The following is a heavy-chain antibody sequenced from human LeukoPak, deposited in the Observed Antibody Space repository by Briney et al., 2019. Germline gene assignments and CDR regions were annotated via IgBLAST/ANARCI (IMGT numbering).Heavy chain of an antibody. CDR3: ARAVGPGTVDY. D-gene: IGHD1-1*01. J-gene: IGHJ4*02. CDR2: ISGSGGST. V-gene: IGHV3-23*01. Sequence: GGSLRLSCAASGFTFSSYEMNWVRQAPGKGLEWVSAISGSGGSTYYADSVKGRFTISRDNSKNTLYLQMNSLRAEDTAVYYCARAVGPGTVDYWGQGTLVTVSS. CDR1: GFTFSSYE.